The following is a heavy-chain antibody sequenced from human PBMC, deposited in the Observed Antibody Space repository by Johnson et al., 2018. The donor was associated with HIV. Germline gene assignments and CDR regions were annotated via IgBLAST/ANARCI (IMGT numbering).Heavy chain of an antibody. D-gene: IGHD1-26*01. Sequence: VQLVESGGGLVQPGRSLRLSCTASGFTVSSNYMSWVRQAPGKGLEWVSGIYSGGSTYYADSVKGRFTISRDNAKNSLTLQMNSLRAADTALYFCARAYPLGVTLFSAFDIWGQGTMVTVSS. J-gene: IGHJ3*02. CDR2: IYSGGST. CDR3: ARAYPLGVTLFSAFDI. CDR1: GFTVSSNY. V-gene: IGHV3-66*01.